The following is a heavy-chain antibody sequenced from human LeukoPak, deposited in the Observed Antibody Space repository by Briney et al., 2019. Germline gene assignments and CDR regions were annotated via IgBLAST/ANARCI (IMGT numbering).Heavy chain of an antibody. J-gene: IGHJ4*02. CDR3: AKVVSYYGSGSYPDY. CDR2: IGGSGGST. CDR1: GFTFSSYA. D-gene: IGHD3-10*01. Sequence: PGGSLRLSCAASGFTFSSYAMSWVRQAPGKGLEWVSAIGGSGGSTYYADSVKGRFTISRDNSKNTLYLQMNSLRAEDTAVYYCAKVVSYYGSGSYPDYWGQGTLVTVSS. V-gene: IGHV3-23*01.